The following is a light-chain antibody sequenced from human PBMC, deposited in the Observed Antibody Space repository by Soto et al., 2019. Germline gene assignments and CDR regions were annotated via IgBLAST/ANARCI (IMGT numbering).Light chain of an antibody. CDR2: LEGSGSY. V-gene: IGLV4-60*02. J-gene: IGLJ3*02. CDR1: SGHSSYI. Sequence: QLVLTQSSSASASLGSSVKLTCTLSSGHSSYIIAWHQQQPGKAPRYLMKLEGSGSYNKGSGVPDRFSGSSSGADRYLTISNLQFEDEADYYCETWDSNIWVFGGGTKLTV. CDR3: ETWDSNIWV.